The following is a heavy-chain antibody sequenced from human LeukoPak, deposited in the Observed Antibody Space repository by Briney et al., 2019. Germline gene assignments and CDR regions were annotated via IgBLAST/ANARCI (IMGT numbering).Heavy chain of an antibody. D-gene: IGHD3-22*01. CDR3: ATYYYDSSGYYYTFDY. Sequence: ASVKVSCKASGGTFISYAISWVRQAPGQGLEWMGRIIPIFGTANYAQKFQGRVTITTDESTSTAYMELSSLRSEDTAVYYCATYYYDSSGYYYTFDYWGQGTLVTVSS. V-gene: IGHV1-69*05. CDR2: IIPIFGTA. CDR1: GGTFISYA. J-gene: IGHJ4*02.